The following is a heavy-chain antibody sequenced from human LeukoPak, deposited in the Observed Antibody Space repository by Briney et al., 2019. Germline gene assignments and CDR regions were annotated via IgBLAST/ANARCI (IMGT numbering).Heavy chain of an antibody. J-gene: IGHJ4*02. V-gene: IGHV4-34*01. D-gene: IGHD6-19*01. Sequence: SETLSLTCAVYGGSFSGYYWSWIRQPPGKGLEWIGEINHSGSTNYNPSLKSRVTISVDTSKNQFSLKLSSVTAADTAVYYCARGRGKAVAGKYDYWGQGTLVTVSS. CDR3: ARGRGKAVAGKYDY. CDR2: INHSGST. CDR1: GGSFSGYY.